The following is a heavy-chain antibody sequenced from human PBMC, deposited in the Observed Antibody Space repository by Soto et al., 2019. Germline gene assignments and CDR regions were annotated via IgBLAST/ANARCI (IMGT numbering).Heavy chain of an antibody. J-gene: IGHJ5*02. CDR2: ISAYNGNT. D-gene: IGHD3-10*01. CDR1: GYTFTSYG. Sequence: GASVKVSCKASGYTFTSYGISWVRQAPGQGLEWMGWISAYNGNTNYAQKLQGRVTMTTDTSTSTAYMELRSLRSDDTAVYYCARDRPELLWFGELYSWGQGTLVTVSS. V-gene: IGHV1-18*01. CDR3: ARDRPELLWFGELYS.